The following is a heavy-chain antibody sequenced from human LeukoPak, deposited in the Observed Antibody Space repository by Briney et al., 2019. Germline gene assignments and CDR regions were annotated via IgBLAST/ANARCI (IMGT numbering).Heavy chain of an antibody. CDR3: ARSYSRSFDY. V-gene: IGHV6-1*01. CDR2: TYHRSKWYT. D-gene: IGHD6-6*01. J-gene: IGHJ4*02. Sequence: SQTLSLTCAISGDSVSSFSDTWNWISQSPSTGLEWLGMTYHRSKWYTSYAVSVRSRITINPDTTKNQFSLQLNSVTAEDTAVYYCARSYSRSFDYWSQGTLVTVSS. CDR1: GDSVSSFSDT.